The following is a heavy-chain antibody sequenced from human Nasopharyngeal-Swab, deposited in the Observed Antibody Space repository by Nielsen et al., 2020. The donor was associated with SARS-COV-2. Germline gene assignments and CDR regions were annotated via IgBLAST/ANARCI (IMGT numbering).Heavy chain of an antibody. J-gene: IGHJ4*02. V-gene: IGHV3-11*01. CDR1: GFTFSDYY. CDR2: ISTSGRST. CDR3: ARETYYYDSSGPAFDY. D-gene: IGHD3-22*01. Sequence: GESLKISCAASGFTFSDYYMAWIRQAPGKGLEWVSYISTSGRSTDSADSVKGRFTISRDNAKNSLYLQMNSLRAEDTAVYYCARETYYYDSSGPAFDYWGQGTLVTVSS.